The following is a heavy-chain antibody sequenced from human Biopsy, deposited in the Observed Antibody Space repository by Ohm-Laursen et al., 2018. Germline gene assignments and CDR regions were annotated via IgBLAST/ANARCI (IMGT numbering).Heavy chain of an antibody. CDR1: DDSIRNFY. Sequence: GTLSLTCTVSDDSIRNFYWTWVRQPPGQGLEWIGHASYSGYTNYNPSLKSRVTISVDTSKNHFSLNLRSVTAADTAVYSCARLGNFWNAEDGLDLWGLGTMVTVSS. CDR2: ASYSGYT. J-gene: IGHJ3*01. D-gene: IGHD3-3*01. V-gene: IGHV4-59*08. CDR3: ARLGNFWNAEDGLDL.